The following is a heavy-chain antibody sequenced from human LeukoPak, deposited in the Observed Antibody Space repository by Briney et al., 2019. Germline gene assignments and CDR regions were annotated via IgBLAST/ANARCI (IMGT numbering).Heavy chain of an antibody. V-gene: IGHV3-73*01. J-gene: IGHJ4*02. CDR2: IRSKANSYAT. CDR3: TRPSETYYGDYGDFDY. D-gene: IGHD4-17*01. CDR1: GFTFSGSA. Sequence: GGSLRLSCAASGFTFSGSAMHWVRQASGKGLEWVGRIRSKANSYATAYAASVKGRFTISRDDSKNTAYLQMNSLKTEDTAVYYCTRPSETYYGDYGDFDYWGQGTLVTVSS.